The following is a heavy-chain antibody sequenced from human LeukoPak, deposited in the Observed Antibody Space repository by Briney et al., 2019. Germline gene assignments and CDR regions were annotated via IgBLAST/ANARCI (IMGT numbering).Heavy chain of an antibody. CDR3: AKTFNPDCGGDCRYYYYGMDV. V-gene: IGHV3-30*18. J-gene: IGHJ6*02. CDR1: GFTFSSYS. D-gene: IGHD2-21*02. CDR2: TSYDGSNK. Sequence: GGSLRLSCAASGFTFSSYSMNWVRQAPGKGLEWVAVTSYDGSNKYYADSVKGRFTISRDNSKNTLYLQMNSLRAEDTAVYYCAKTFNPDCGGDCRYYYYGMDVWGQGTTVTVSS.